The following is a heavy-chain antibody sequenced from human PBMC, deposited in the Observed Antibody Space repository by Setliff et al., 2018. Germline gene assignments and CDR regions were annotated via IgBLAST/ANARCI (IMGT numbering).Heavy chain of an antibody. V-gene: IGHV4-39*01. CDR2: IYYSGST. J-gene: IGHJ4*02. CDR3: ARLSQGDGYNYRYYFDY. D-gene: IGHD1-1*01. CDR1: GGSISSGSYY. Sequence: SETLSLTCTVSGGSISSGSYYWGWIRQPPGKGLEWIGSIYYSGSTYYNPSLKSRVTIPVDTSKNQFSLKLSSVTAADTAVYYCARLSQGDGYNYRYYFDYWGQGTLVTVSS.